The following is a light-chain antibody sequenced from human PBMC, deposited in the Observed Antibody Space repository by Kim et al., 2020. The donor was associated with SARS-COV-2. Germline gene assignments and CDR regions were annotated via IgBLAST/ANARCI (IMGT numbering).Light chain of an antibody. Sequence: AIVGDGVTITCRASQGISSHLAWYQQKPGKAPNLLIYAASTLQGGVPSRFSGSGSGTDFTLTISSLQPEDFATYYCQQLNSYPLTFGGGTKVDIK. CDR2: AAS. J-gene: IGKJ4*01. V-gene: IGKV1-9*01. CDR1: QGISSH. CDR3: QQLNSYPLT.